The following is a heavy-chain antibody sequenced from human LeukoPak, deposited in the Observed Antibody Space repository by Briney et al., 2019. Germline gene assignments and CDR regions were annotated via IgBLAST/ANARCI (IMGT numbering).Heavy chain of an antibody. J-gene: IGHJ4*02. CDR1: GYTFTGYY. CDR2: INPNSGGT. V-gene: IGHV1-2*02. D-gene: IGHD5-24*01. Sequence: ASVKVSCKASGYTFTGYYMHWVRQAPGQGLEWMGWINPNSGGTNYAQKFQGRVTMTRDTSISTAYMELSRLRSDDTAVYYWARDSPRWLQLGYWGQGTLVSVSS. CDR3: ARDSPRWLQLGY.